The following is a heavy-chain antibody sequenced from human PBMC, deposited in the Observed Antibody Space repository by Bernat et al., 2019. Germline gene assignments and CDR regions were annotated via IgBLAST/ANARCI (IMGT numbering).Heavy chain of an antibody. CDR2: IYYSGST. D-gene: IGHD3-22*01. Sequence: QLQLQESGPGLVKPSETLSLTCTVSGGSITSSSYYWGWIRQPPGKGLEWIGSIYYSGSTYYNPSLKSRVTISVDTSMNQFSLKLSSVTAADTAVYYCARPTIYDSSGYYFDYWGQGSLVTVSS. CDR1: GGSITSSSYY. CDR3: ARPTIYDSSGYYFDY. V-gene: IGHV4-39*01. J-gene: IGHJ4*02.